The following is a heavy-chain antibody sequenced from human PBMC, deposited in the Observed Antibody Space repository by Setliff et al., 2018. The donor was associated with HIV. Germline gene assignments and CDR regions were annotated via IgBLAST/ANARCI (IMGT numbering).Heavy chain of an antibody. Sequence: PSETLSLTCTVSDDSISSCYLGWIRQPPGKGLEWIGYIYYTGTTKYNPSLKRRVTISIDTSKNQFSLKLTSVTAADTAVYYCAREWLQHTGDDAFDVWGQGTMVTVSS. D-gene: IGHD2-8*02. CDR2: IYYTGTT. CDR3: AREWLQHTGDDAFDV. CDR1: DDSISSCY. V-gene: IGHV4-59*01. J-gene: IGHJ3*01.